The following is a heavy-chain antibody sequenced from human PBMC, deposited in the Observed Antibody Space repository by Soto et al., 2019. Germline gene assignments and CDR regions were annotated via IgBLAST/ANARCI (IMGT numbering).Heavy chain of an antibody. CDR3: ARLGAYFQALDS. CDR1: GGSISSYY. CDR2: IYYSGTT. V-gene: IGHV4-59*08. J-gene: IGHJ4*02. D-gene: IGHD3-16*01. Sequence: PSETLSLTCTVSGGSISSYYWSWIRQPPGKGLEWIGYIYYSGTTTYNPSLKSRVTISLDASKNRFSLRLTSVTAADTAVYYCARLGAYFQALDSWGQGTLVTVSS.